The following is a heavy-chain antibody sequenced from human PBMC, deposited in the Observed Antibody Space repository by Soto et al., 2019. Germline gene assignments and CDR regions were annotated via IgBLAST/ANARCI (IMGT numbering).Heavy chain of an antibody. J-gene: IGHJ6*02. V-gene: IGHV3-23*01. CDR1: EFTFSSYA. Sequence: GGSLRLSCAASEFTFSSYAMSWVRQAPGKGLEWVSAISGSGGSTYYADSVKGRFTISRDNSKNTLYLQMNSLRAEDTAVYYCAKDLRGDCSSTSCYAYYYYGMDVWGQGTTVTVSS. CDR2: ISGSGGST. CDR3: AKDLRGDCSSTSCYAYYYYGMDV. D-gene: IGHD2-2*01.